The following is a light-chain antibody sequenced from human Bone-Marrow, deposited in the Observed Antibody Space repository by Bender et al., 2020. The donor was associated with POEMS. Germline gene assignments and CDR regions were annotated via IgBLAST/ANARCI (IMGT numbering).Light chain of an antibody. J-gene: IGLJ1*01. CDR2: GNH. V-gene: IGLV1-40*01. Sequence: QSVLTQPPSVSGAPGQWVTISCTGSSSNMAGYDVNWYQRLPGTAPKLLIYGNHIRSSGVPDRFSGSKSGNTASLTVSGLQADDEGYYYCMSYGGNNKFFGPGTKVTVL. CDR1: SSNMAGYD. CDR3: MSYGGNNKF.